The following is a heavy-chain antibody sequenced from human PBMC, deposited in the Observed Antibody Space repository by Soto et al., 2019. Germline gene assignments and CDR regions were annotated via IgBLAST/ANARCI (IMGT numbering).Heavy chain of an antibody. Sequence: QVQLVQSGAEVKKHGASVNVSCKASGDTFTDYYIHWVRQAPGQALEWMGTVYPIGCHTTYAQHFLGRVTKTSVTSTSTLYMELTSLTSEDTAVYYCSIWGHVVVVTAGLDYWGQGTIGTVSS. CDR2: VYPIGCHT. CDR1: GDTFTDYY. J-gene: IGHJ4*02. V-gene: IGHV1-46*01. D-gene: IGHD2-21*02. CDR3: SIWGHVVVVTAGLDY.